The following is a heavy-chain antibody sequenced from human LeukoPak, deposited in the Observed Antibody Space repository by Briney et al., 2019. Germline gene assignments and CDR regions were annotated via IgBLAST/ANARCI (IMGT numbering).Heavy chain of an antibody. D-gene: IGHD3-22*01. CDR1: GGTFSSYT. J-gene: IGHJ4*02. CDR3: ASQDNYDLIDC. Sequence: SVKVSCKASGGTFSSYTISWVRQAPGQGLEWMGRIIPILGIANYAQKFQGRVTITAEKSTSTAYMELSSLRSEDTAVYYCASQDNYDLIDCWGQGTLVTVSS. CDR2: IIPILGIA. V-gene: IGHV1-69*02.